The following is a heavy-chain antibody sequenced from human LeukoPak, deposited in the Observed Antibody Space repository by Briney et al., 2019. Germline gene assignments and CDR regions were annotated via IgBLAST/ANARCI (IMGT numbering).Heavy chain of an antibody. Sequence: GGSLRLSCAASGFTFSSYAMSWVRQAPGKGLEWVSAISGSGGSTYYADSVKGRFTISRDNSKNTLYLQMNSLRAEDTAVYYCAKDLFDSSSWYTSPPDYWGQGTLVTVSS. V-gene: IGHV3-23*01. CDR1: GFTFSSYA. CDR3: AKDLFDSSSWYTSPPDY. J-gene: IGHJ4*02. D-gene: IGHD6-13*01. CDR2: ISGSGGST.